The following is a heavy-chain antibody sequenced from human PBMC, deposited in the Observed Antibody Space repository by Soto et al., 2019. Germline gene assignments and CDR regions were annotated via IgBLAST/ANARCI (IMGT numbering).Heavy chain of an antibody. J-gene: IGHJ4*02. CDR3: AIVLLGSYYFDY. CDR1: GGSVSSGAYY. D-gene: IGHD7-27*01. Sequence: QVQLQESGPGLVQPSATLSLTCTVSGGSVSSGAYYWTWIRQPPGKGLEWIGHLYYTGSTNYNPSLNSRVTISVDTSKNQFSLRLSSVTAADTAVYYCAIVLLGSYYFDYWGQGTLVTVSS. V-gene: IGHV4-61*08. CDR2: LYYTGST.